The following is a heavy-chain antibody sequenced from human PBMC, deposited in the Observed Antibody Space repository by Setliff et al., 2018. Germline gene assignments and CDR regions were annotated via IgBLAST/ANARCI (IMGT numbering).Heavy chain of an antibody. J-gene: IGHJ6*03. CDR3: ARSSVVGGYSTTYYFDYMDV. CDR1: GFTSSRYD. V-gene: IGHV3-13*04. CDR2: TAAAGDT. Sequence: GGSLRLSCAASGFTSSRYDIHWVRQVTGKGLEWVSGTAAAGDTYYADSVKGRFTISRENAKNSFYLQMNSLTAGDTAVYYCARSSVVGGYSTTYYFDYMDVWGKGTTVTVSS. D-gene: IGHD3-3*01.